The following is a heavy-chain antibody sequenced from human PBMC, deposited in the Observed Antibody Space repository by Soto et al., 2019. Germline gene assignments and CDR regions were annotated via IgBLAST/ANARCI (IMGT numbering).Heavy chain of an antibody. V-gene: IGHV3-23*01. CDR1: GFTFSSYA. J-gene: IGHJ6*02. CDR2: ISGSGGST. CDR3: AKDDSYGIESYYYYGMDV. D-gene: IGHD5-18*01. Sequence: GGSLRLSCAASGFTFSSYAMSWVRQAPGKGLEWVSAISGSGGSTYYADSVKGRFTISRGNSKNTLYLQMNSLRAEDTAVYYCAKDDSYGIESYYYYGMDVWGQGTTVTVSS.